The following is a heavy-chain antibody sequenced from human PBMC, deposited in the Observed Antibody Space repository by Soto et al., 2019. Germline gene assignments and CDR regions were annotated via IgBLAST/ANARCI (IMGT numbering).Heavy chain of an antibody. CDR1: GYSFTSYG. CDR2: ISAYNGNT. CDR3: ASHNYYDSSGYLIWFDP. Sequence: GASVKVSCEASGYSFTSYGISWVRQAPGQGLEWMGWISAYNGNTNYAQKLQGRVTMTTDTSTSTAYMELRSLRSDDTAVYYCASHNYYDSSGYLIWFDPWGQGTLVTVSS. J-gene: IGHJ5*02. D-gene: IGHD3-22*01. V-gene: IGHV1-18*01.